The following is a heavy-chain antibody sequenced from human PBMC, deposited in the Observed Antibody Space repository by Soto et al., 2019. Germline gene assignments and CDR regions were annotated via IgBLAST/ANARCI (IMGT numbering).Heavy chain of an antibody. J-gene: IGHJ4*02. V-gene: IGHV3-23*01. D-gene: IGHD3-10*01. CDR2: ISSNADTT. Sequence: EVHLLESGGGLVQPGGSLRLSCAASGFNFNNYAMSWVRQAPGERPEWVSFISSNADTTYYADSVKGRFTISRDNSRNTLFLKMNTLGAEDTAIYYCATFMEVSGPGWGRASENWGQGARVTVSS. CDR3: ATFMEVSGPGWGRASEN. CDR1: GFNFNNYA.